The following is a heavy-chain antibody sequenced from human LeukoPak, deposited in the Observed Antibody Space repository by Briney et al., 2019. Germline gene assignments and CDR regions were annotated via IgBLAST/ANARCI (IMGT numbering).Heavy chain of an antibody. Sequence: GGSLRLSWAASGFTISDHYMDWVRQAPGKGLEWVGRSRNKADSYTTYYAASVKGRFTISRDDSKNSLYLQMNSLKAEDTAVYYCTRHFFSDWGQGTLVTVSS. CDR2: SRNKADSYTT. J-gene: IGHJ4*02. V-gene: IGHV3-72*01. CDR3: TRHFFSD. D-gene: IGHD1-26*01. CDR1: GFTISDHY.